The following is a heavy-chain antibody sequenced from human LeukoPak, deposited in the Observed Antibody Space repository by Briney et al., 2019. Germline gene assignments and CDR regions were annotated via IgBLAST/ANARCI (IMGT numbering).Heavy chain of an antibody. CDR3: ARDGSYKAVAGPYYYYGMDV. D-gene: IGHD6-19*01. CDR1: GFTFSSYA. CDR2: MSYGGTYK. V-gene: IGHV3-30*14. J-gene: IGHJ6*02. Sequence: GGSLRLSCAASGFTFSSYAMHWVRQAPGKGLGWVAVMSYGGTYKYYADSVKGRFTISRDNSKNTLYLQMNSLRAEDTAVYYCARDGSYKAVAGPYYYYGMDVWGQGTTVTVSS.